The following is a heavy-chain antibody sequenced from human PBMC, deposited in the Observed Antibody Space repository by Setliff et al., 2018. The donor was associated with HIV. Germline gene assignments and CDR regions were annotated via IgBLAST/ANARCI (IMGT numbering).Heavy chain of an antibody. D-gene: IGHD6-6*01. Sequence: SETLSLTCTVSSGSISTYYWPWIRQPPGKGLEWIGYIYYSGTTKYNPSLKSRVTISVDTSKNQFSLKLSSVTAADTAVYYCASEAWTSYRSSSGYYYYYMDVWGKGTTVTVSS. CDR3: ASEAWTSYRSSSGYYYYYMDV. V-gene: IGHV4-59*01. CDR1: SGSISTYY. J-gene: IGHJ6*03. CDR2: IYYSGTT.